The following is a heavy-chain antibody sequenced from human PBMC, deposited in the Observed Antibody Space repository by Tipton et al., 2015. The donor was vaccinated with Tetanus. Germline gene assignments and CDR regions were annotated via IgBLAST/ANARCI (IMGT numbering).Heavy chain of an antibody. CDR2: IYYSAST. CDR1: GGSISSYY. CDR3: ARGRGIYDYVWGSYRYYYGMDV. J-gene: IGHJ6*02. D-gene: IGHD3-16*02. V-gene: IGHV4-59*01. Sequence: TLSLTCTVSGGSISSYYWSWIRQPPGKGLEWIGYIYYSASTNYNPPLKSRVTISVDTSKNQFSLKLSSVTAADTAVYYCARGRGIYDYVWGSYRYYYGMDVWGQGPTVTVSS.